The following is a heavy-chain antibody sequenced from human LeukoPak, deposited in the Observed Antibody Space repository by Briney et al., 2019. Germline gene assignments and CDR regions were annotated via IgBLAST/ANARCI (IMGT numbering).Heavy chain of an antibody. J-gene: IGHJ4*02. V-gene: IGHV3-30*02. CDR3: AKDLLRHNFDY. D-gene: IGHD1-26*01. Sequence: PGGSLRLSCAASGFTFSSYGMHWVRQAPGKGLEWVAFIRYGGSNKYYADSVKGRFTISRDNSKNTLYLQMNSLRAEDTAVYYCAKDLLRHNFDYWGQGTLVTVSS. CDR1: GFTFSSYG. CDR2: IRYGGSNK.